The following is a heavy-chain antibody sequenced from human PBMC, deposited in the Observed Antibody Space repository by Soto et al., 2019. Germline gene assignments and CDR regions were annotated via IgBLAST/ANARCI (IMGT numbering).Heavy chain of an antibody. V-gene: IGHV1-24*01. CDR1: GNTLIHFS. D-gene: IGHD2-21*01. CDR2: FDPEAGET. J-gene: IGHJ4*01. Sequence: GASVKVSCKMSGNTLIHFSRQWVRQSPENGLGWMGGFDPEAGETVYAQKFQGRVTMTEDTSTGTAYLELSSLRSEDTAVYCCAKYHGIVGDTYYLDSWGHGTLVTVSS. CDR3: AKYHGIVGDTYYLDS.